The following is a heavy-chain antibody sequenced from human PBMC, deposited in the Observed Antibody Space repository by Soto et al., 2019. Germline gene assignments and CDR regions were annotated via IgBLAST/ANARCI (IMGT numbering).Heavy chain of an antibody. CDR2: ISAHNGNT. J-gene: IGHJ4*02. Sequence: QVHLVQSGAEVKKPGASVKVSCQGSGYAFTTYGITWVRQAPGQGLEWMGWISAHNGNTNYAKKLQGRVTVTRDTSTSTAYMELRSLRYDDTAGYYCARGRYGDYWGQGALVTVSS. CDR3: ARGRYGDY. D-gene: IGHD1-1*01. V-gene: IGHV1-18*01. CDR1: GYAFTTYG.